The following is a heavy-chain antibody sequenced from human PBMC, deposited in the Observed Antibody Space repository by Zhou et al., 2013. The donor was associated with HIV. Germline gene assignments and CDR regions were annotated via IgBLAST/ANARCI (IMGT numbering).Heavy chain of an antibody. V-gene: IGHV1-18*01. CDR2: VSAYTGQT. CDR3: ARASGSGYYSHMNS. J-gene: IGHJ4*02. D-gene: IGHD3-22*01. Sequence: QIQLVQSGAEVKKPGASVKVSCKASGYTFATSGVNWLRQAPGQGLQWVGWVSAYTGQTTYAQQLQGRVTMTADTSTTTAYMDLRSLKSDDTAVYYCARASGSGYYSHMNSWGQGTLVVVSS. CDR1: GYTFATSG.